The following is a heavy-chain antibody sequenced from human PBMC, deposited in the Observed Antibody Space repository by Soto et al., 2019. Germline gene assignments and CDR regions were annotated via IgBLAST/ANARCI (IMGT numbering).Heavy chain of an antibody. J-gene: IGHJ4*02. D-gene: IGHD2-15*01. V-gene: IGHV1-69*01. CDR1: GGTFSSYA. CDR3: ARAMGASTRDCFCSADACYVAGGY. Sequence: QAQLVQSGAEVKQPGSSAKNSCKVSGGTFSSYAITWVRQDPGQGREWMGGIIRIFDTTNYAQKFQGRVTTGADVSTRTAYRELSSLRSEDTAVYYCARAMGASTRDCFCSADACYVAGGYCGQGTLVTVSS. CDR2: IIRIFDTT.